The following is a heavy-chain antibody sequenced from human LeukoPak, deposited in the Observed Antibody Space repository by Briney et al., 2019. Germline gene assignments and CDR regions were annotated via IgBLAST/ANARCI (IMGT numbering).Heavy chain of an antibody. V-gene: IGHV3-11*04. CDR3: AKNEGSTWPNYSDS. Sequence: GGSLRLSCAASGFTFSDYYMSWIRQAPGKGLEWVSYISSSSSTIYYADSVKGRFTISRDNSKNTLYLQMNSLRPEDTAVYYCAKNEGSTWPNYSDSWGQGTLVTVSS. CDR1: GFTFSDYY. D-gene: IGHD6-13*01. J-gene: IGHJ4*02. CDR2: ISSSSSTI.